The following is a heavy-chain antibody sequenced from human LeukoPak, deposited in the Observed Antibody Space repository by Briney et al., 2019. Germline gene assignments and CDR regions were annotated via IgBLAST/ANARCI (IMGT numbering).Heavy chain of an antibody. V-gene: IGHV4-31*03. CDR3: ATYCGGDCPLGYDAFDI. J-gene: IGHJ3*02. CDR1: GGSISSGGYY. Sequence: SQTLSLTCTVSGGSISSGGYYWSWIRQHPGKGLEWIGYIYYSGSTYYDPSLKSRVTISVDTSKNQFSLKLSSVTAADTAVYYCATYCGGDCPLGYDAFDIWGQGTMVTVSS. CDR2: IYYSGST. D-gene: IGHD2-21*02.